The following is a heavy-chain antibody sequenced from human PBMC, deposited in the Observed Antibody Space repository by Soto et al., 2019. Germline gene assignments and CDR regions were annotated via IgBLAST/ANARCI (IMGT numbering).Heavy chain of an antibody. Sequence: PSQSLSLTCTLAARSTTSYYSSCVRPPTGKGLEWSGYIYYSGNTNYKPSLKSRVSISVDTSKNRCSRKLSSVTAADAAVYCCARVWGSSSWYPFDVWGQGTLVTVSS. D-gene: IGHD6-13*01. CDR3: ARVWGSSSWYPFDV. CDR1: ARSTTSYY. CDR2: IYYSGNT. J-gene: IGHJ4*02. V-gene: IGHV4-59*01.